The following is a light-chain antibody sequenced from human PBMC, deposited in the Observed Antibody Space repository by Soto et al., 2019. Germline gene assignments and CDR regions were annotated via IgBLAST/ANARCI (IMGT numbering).Light chain of an antibody. V-gene: IGLV2-8*01. J-gene: IGLJ2*01. CDR3: SSYGGSNRFVV. CDR1: SSDVGGHNY. Sequence: QSVLTQPPSASGSPGQSVTISCTGTSSDVGGHNYVSWYQYYPGKAPKLIIYDVSKRPSGVPDRISGSKSGNTASLTVSGLQAEDEAEYYCSSYGGSNRFVVFGGGTQLTVL. CDR2: DVS.